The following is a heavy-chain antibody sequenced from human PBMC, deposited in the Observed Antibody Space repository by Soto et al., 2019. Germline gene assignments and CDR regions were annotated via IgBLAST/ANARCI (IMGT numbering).Heavy chain of an antibody. CDR1: GGSIDNYY. D-gene: IGHD3-10*01. CDR3: ARHGFGPLHGLVAV. V-gene: IGHV4-59*08. J-gene: IGHJ6*02. CDR2: ISYTGYS. Sequence: PSETLSLTCTVSGGSIDNYYCSWFRQPPGKALEWIGYISYTGYSAYNFSLKRRVTMSMDTSKTQFYLTLESVTATDTAVYYCARHGFGPLHGLVAVWGQGTTVIVSS.